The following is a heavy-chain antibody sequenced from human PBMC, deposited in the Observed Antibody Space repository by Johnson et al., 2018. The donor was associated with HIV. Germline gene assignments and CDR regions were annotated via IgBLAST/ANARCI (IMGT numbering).Heavy chain of an antibody. CDR1: GFTFSSYA. D-gene: IGHD4-17*01. Sequence: QVQLVESGGGVVQPGRSLRLSCAASGFTFSSYAMHWVRQAPGKGLEWVAVISYDGSNKYYADSVKGRFTISRDNSKNTLYLQMNSLRAEDTAVYYCATGKAYGDYRGGDGEAFDIWGEGTRVTVAS. V-gene: IGHV3-30-3*01. CDR2: ISYDGSNK. J-gene: IGHJ3*02. CDR3: ATGKAYGDYRGGDGEAFDI.